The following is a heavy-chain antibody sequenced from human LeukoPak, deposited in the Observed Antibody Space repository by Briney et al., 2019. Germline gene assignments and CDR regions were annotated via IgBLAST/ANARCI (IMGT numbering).Heavy chain of an antibody. CDR3: ARDDGGYYYYYYMDV. J-gene: IGHJ6*03. V-gene: IGHV3-23*01. D-gene: IGHD3-16*01. CDR2: ISGSGGNT. Sequence: PGGSLRLSCAASGFTFSSYAMSWVRQAPGKGLEWVSAISGSGGNTYYADSVKGRFTISRDNAKNSLYLQMNSLRAEDTAVYYCARDDGGYYYYYYMDVWGKGTTVTVSS. CDR1: GFTFSSYA.